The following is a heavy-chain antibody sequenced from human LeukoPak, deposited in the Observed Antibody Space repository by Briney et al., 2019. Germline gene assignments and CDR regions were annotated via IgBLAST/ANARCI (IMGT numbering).Heavy chain of an antibody. V-gene: IGHV4-59*01. J-gene: IGHJ6*02. Sequence: SETLSLTCTVSGGSISSYYWSWLRQPPGKGLEWIGYIYYSGSTNYNPSLKSRVTISVDTSKNQFSLKLSSVTAADTAVYYCARDFGVVVPGPPHYYYYGMDVWGQGTTVTVSS. CDR3: ARDFGVVVPGPPHYYYYGMDV. D-gene: IGHD2-2*01. CDR2: IYYSGST. CDR1: GGSISSYY.